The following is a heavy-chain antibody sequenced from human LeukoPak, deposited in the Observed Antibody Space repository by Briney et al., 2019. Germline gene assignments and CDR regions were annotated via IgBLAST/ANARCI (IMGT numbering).Heavy chain of an antibody. CDR1: GFTFSDSV. Sequence: GGGLKLSCVASGFTFSDSVIHSVRPSSGKGLEWIGHMYKETNLYATALAASVKGRFTVSRDDSKNTAYLHMNSLKTEDTALYYCTRHSGTYNWFDRWGQGTLVTVSS. CDR3: TRHSGTYNWFDR. CDR2: MYKETNLYAT. V-gene: IGHV3-73*01. D-gene: IGHD1-26*01. J-gene: IGHJ5*02.